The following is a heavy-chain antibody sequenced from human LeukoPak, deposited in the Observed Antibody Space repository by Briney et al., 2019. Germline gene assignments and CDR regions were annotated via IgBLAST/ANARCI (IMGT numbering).Heavy chain of an antibody. CDR1: GFTFSSYG. Sequence: GGSLRLSCAASGFTFSSYGMHWVRQAPGQGLEWVAFIRYDGSNKYYADSVKGRFTISRDNSKNTLYLQMNSLRAEDTAVYYCARSPSKYYDFWSGYLTHDAFDIWGQGTMVTVSS. CDR3: ARSPSKYYDFWSGYLTHDAFDI. CDR2: IRYDGSNK. J-gene: IGHJ3*02. D-gene: IGHD3-3*01. V-gene: IGHV3-30*02.